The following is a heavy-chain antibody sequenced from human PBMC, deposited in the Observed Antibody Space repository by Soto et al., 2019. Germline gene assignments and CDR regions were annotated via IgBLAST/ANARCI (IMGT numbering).Heavy chain of an antibody. V-gene: IGHV1-18*01. CDR2: ISVYTGNV. Sequence: ASVKVSCKASGFTFTSYGFSWVRQAPGQGLEWVGWISVYTGNVNYAQKLQGRVTMTTDTSTSTAYMELRSLRSDDTAVYFCARQAFYCSGGNCYVHPPPPKSSQNGGPGTLVPVSS. CDR3: ARQAFYCSGGNCYVHPPPPKSSQN. D-gene: IGHD2-15*01. J-gene: IGHJ1*01. CDR1: GFTFTSYG.